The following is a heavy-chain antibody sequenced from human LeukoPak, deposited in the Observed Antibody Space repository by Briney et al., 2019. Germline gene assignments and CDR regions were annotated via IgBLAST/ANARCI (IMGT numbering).Heavy chain of an antibody. Sequence: GSSVKVSCKASGGTFSSYAISWVRQAPGQGLEWMGGIIPIFGTANYAQKFQGRVTITADKSTSTAYMELSSLRSEDTAVYYCARVRAAAGTYYYMDVWGKGTTVTISS. CDR3: ARVRAAAGTYYYMDV. CDR2: IIPIFGTA. J-gene: IGHJ6*03. D-gene: IGHD6-13*01. CDR1: GGTFSSYA. V-gene: IGHV1-69*06.